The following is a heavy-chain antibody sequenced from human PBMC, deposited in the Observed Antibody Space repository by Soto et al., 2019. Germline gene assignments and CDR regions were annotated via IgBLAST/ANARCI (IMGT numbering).Heavy chain of an antibody. V-gene: IGHV3-23*01. CDR3: AKGTLRYYAMDV. D-gene: IGHD1-20*01. Sequence: EGQLLESGGGLVQPGGSLRLSCAASGFTFSTYGIIWVRQAPGKGLEWVSQISGSGDWVSVISGGGGRTYYADSVKGRFTMSRDDSKNTVYLQMNSLRAEDTAVYYCAKGTLRYYAMDVWGQGTTVTVAS. CDR2: ISGGGGRT. CDR1: GFTFSTYG. J-gene: IGHJ6*02.